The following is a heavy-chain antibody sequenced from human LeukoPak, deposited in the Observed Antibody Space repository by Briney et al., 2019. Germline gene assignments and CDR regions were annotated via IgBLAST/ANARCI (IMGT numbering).Heavy chain of an antibody. D-gene: IGHD6-13*01. CDR3: ARDRIVRLSPHSSSWYVFGY. J-gene: IGHJ4*02. Sequence: PGGSLRLSCAASGFTFSSYWMHWVRQAPGKGLVWVSRINSDGSSTSYADSVKGRFTISRDNAKNTLYLQMNSLRAEDTAVYYCARDRIVRLSPHSSSWYVFGYWGQGTLVTVSS. V-gene: IGHV3-74*01. CDR1: GFTFSSYW. CDR2: INSDGSST.